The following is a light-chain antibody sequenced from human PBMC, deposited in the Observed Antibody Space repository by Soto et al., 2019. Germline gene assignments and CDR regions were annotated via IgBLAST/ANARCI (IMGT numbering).Light chain of an antibody. CDR1: SSDVGGYNY. Sequence: QSDLTQPASVSGSPGQSITISCTGTSSDVGGYNYVSWYQQYPGKAPKLMIYDVSNRPSGVSNRFSGSKSGNTASLTISGLQAEDEADYYCSSYRSSSTYVVGTGTNVNVL. V-gene: IGLV2-14*01. J-gene: IGLJ1*01. CDR2: DVS. CDR3: SSYRSSSTYV.